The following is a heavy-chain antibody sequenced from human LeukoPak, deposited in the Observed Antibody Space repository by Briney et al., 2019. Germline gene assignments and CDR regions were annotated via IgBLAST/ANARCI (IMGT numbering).Heavy chain of an antibody. D-gene: IGHD3-22*01. V-gene: IGHV3-23*01. CDR1: GFTFSSYA. CDR2: ISGSGGST. Sequence: QPGGSLRLSCAASGFTFSSYAMSWVRQAPGKGLEWGSAISGSGGSTYYADSVKGRFTISRDNSKNTLYLQMNSLRAEDTAVYYCAKDLNYYDSSGYHDYWGQGTLVTVSS. CDR3: AKDLNYYDSSGYHDY. J-gene: IGHJ4*02.